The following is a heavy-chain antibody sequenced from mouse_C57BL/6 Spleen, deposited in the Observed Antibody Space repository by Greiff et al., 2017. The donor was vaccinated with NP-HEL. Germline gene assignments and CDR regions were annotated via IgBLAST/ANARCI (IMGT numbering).Heavy chain of an antibody. Sequence: VQLQESGAELARPGASVKLSCKASGYTFPSSGISWVKQRTGQGLEWIGEIYPRRGNTYYHAQFKGKATLTADKSSSTAYMALRSLTSEDSAVYFCARKTAQAGAMDYWGQGTSVTVSS. V-gene: IGHV1-81*01. J-gene: IGHJ4*01. D-gene: IGHD3-2*02. CDR1: GYTFPSSG. CDR2: IYPRRGNT. CDR3: ARKTAQAGAMDY.